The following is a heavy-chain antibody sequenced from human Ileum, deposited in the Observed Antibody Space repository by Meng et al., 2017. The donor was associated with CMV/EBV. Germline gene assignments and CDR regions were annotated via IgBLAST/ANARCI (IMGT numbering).Heavy chain of an antibody. CDR1: GSFSGYY. J-gene: IGHJ4*02. Sequence: GSFSGYYWSWIRQPPGKGLEWIGEINHSGSTNYNPSLKSRVTISVDTSKNQFSLKLSSVTAADTAVYYCARRRRPELRFPATLTFDYWGQGTLVTVSS. D-gene: IGHD1-7*01. CDR2: INHSGST. CDR3: ARRRRPELRFPATLTFDY. V-gene: IGHV4-34*01.